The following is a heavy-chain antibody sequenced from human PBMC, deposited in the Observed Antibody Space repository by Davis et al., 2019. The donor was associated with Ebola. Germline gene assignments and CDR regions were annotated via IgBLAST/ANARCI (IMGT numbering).Heavy chain of an antibody. J-gene: IGHJ6*03. V-gene: IGHV4-34*01. CDR2: INHSGST. D-gene: IGHD3-3*01. CDR1: GGSFSGYY. CDR3: AREMDYEFWSGYYRYYYYYMDV. Sequence: PSETLSLTCAVYGGSFSGYYWSWIRQPPGKGLEWIGEINHSGSTNYNPSLKSRVTISVDPSKNQVSLNLSSVTAADTAVYYCAREMDYEFWSGYYRYYYYYMDVWGKGTTVTVSS.